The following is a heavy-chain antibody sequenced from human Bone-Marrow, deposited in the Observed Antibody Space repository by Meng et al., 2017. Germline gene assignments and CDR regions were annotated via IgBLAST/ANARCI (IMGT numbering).Heavy chain of an antibody. CDR3: AKDPGSGWTNKGNDFDV. J-gene: IGHJ3*01. CDR1: GFTFRTYA. D-gene: IGHD6-19*01. CDR2: ISGSGGAI. V-gene: IGHV3-23*01. Sequence: GESLKISCAASGFTFRTYAMIWVRQAPGKGLEWVSTISGSGGAIYYADSVKGRFTISRDNSENTLYLQMNSLRDEDTAVYYCAKDPGSGWTNKGNDFDVWGQGTMVTFPS.